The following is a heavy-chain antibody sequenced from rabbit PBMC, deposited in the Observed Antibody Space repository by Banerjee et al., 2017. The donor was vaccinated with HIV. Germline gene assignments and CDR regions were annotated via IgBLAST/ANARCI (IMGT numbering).Heavy chain of an antibody. V-gene: IGHV1S40*01. CDR2: IDTGSGST. J-gene: IGHJ4*01. CDR3: ARDLTLSSAL. Sequence: QSLEESGGDLVKPGASLTLTCTASGFSFSTYWMSWVRQAPGKGLEWIGNIDTGSGSTYYASWAKGRFTISKTSSTTVTLQMTSLTAADTATYFCARDLTLSSALWGPGTLVTVS. D-gene: IGHD1-1*01. CDR1: GFSFSTYW.